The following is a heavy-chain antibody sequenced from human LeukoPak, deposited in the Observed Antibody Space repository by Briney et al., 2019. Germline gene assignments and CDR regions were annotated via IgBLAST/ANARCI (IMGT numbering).Heavy chain of an antibody. CDR2: INYSGRT. J-gene: IGHJ4*02. Sequence: SETLSLTCSISDDSINNDRYFWAWVRQPPGKGLEWIASINYSGRTYYKPSLNSRLIISVDTAKRQFSLKLTSVTAADTALYFCARDIDDVGALFDFWGQGTLVTVSS. CDR1: DDSINNDRYF. D-gene: IGHD1-26*01. CDR3: ARDIDDVGALFDF. V-gene: IGHV4-39*07.